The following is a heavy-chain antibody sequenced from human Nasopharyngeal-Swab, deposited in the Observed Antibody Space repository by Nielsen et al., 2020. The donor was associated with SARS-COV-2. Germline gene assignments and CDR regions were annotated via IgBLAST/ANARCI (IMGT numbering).Heavy chain of an antibody. CDR1: GFTFSSSE. Sequence: GESLKISCAASGFTFSSSEMTWVRQAPGKGLEGVSYISSSGNTMYYADSVKGRFTISRDNAKNSLYLQMNSLRAEDTAVYYCARGPGGSYFDSWGQGTLVTVSS. J-gene: IGHJ4*02. D-gene: IGHD1-26*01. V-gene: IGHV3-48*03. CDR2: ISSSGNTM. CDR3: ARGPGGSYFDS.